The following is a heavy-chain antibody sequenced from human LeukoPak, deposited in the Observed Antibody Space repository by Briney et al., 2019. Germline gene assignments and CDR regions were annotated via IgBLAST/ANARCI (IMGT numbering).Heavy chain of an antibody. J-gene: IGHJ4*02. CDR1: GYSCTSYW. V-gene: IGHV5-51*01. D-gene: IGHD3-9*01. CDR2: IYPGDSDT. CDR3: ARRQDILTGYNFDY. Sequence: GESLKISCKGSGYSCTSYWIGCVRQMAGKVLELMGIIYPGDSDTRYSPSFQGQVTISADKSISTAYLQWSSLKASDTAMYYCARRQDILTGYNFDYWGQGTLVTVSS.